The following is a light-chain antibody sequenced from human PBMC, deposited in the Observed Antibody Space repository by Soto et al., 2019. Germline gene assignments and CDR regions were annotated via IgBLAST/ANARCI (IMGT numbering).Light chain of an antibody. CDR1: SSNIGRNS. V-gene: IGLV1-44*01. CDR3: QSYDNSLSGSV. CDR2: SDY. J-gene: IGLJ2*01. Sequence: QSVLTQSPSASGTPGQRVTISCSGSSSNIGRNSVSWYQKHPGTAPKLLIFSDYQRPSGVPERFSGSKSGTSASLAISGLQPGDEADYHCQSYDNSLSGSVFGGGTKLTVL.